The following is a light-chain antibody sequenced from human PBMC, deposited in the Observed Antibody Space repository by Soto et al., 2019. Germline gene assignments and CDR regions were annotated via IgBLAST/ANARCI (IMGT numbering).Light chain of an antibody. V-gene: IGKV3D-15*01. J-gene: IGKJ5*01. CDR3: QQYNSWPPIT. Sequence: EIVLTQSPATLSLSPGERATLSCRASQSVSTTYLAWYQQKPGQAPRLLIYGASTRATGIPDRFSGSGSGTEFTLTISSLQSEDFVVYYCQQYNSWPPITFGQGTRLEIK. CDR2: GAS. CDR1: QSVSTTY.